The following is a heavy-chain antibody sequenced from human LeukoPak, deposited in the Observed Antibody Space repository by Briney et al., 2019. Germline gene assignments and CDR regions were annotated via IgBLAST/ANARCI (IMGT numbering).Heavy chain of an antibody. Sequence: PSETLSLTCAVYGGSFSGYYWSWIRQPPGKGLEWIGEINHSGSTNYNPSLKSRVTISVDTSKNQFSLKLSSVTAADPAVYYCARNYDFWSGSSPAYWGQGTLVTVSS. CDR1: GGSFSGYY. D-gene: IGHD3-3*01. J-gene: IGHJ4*02. CDR3: ARNYDFWSGSSPAY. CDR2: INHSGST. V-gene: IGHV4-34*01.